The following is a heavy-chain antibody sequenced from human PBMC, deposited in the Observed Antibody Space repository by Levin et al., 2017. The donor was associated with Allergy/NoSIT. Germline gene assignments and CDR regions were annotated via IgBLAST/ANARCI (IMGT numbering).Heavy chain of an antibody. J-gene: IGHJ5*02. CDR1: GGSFSGYY. CDR2: INHSGST. CDR3: ARGSNWFDP. V-gene: IGHV4-34*01. Sequence: SETLSLTCAVYGGSFSGYYWSWIRQPPGKGLEWIGEINHSGSTNYNPSLKSRVTISVDTSKNQFSLKLSSVTAADTAVYYCARGSNWFDPWGQGTLVTVSS.